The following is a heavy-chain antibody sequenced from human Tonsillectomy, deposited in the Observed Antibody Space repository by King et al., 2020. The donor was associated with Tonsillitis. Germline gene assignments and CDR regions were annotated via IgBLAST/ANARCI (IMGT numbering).Heavy chain of an antibody. CDR2: ISGSGGNT. CDR3: AKDREDSSGWYKGL. CDR1: GFTSSSHA. Sequence: VQLVESGGGLVQPGGSLRLSCAASGFTSSSHAMSWVRQAPGKGLEWVSGISGSGGNTYYADSVKGRFTISRDNSKNTLYLQMNSLRAEDTAVYYCAKDREDSSGWYKGLWGRGTLVIVSS. J-gene: IGHJ2*01. V-gene: IGHV3-23*04. D-gene: IGHD6-19*01.